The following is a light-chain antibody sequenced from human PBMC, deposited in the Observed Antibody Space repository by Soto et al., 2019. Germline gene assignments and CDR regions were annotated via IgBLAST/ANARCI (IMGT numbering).Light chain of an antibody. CDR2: GAS. CDR3: QQYGNSLCT. J-gene: IGKJ1*01. Sequence: EIVLTQSPGTLSLSPGERATLSCRASQSVSGNNLVWYQQKPGQAPRLLIHGASNRATGIPDRFSGSGSGTDFTLTVSSMEPEDFALYYCQQYGNSLCTFGQGTKVEIK. CDR1: QSVSGNN. V-gene: IGKV3-20*01.